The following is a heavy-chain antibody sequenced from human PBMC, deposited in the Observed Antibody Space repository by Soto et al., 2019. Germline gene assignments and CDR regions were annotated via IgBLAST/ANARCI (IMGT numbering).Heavy chain of an antibody. J-gene: IGHJ4*01. CDR1: GGTFSSYA. D-gene: IGHD2-21*01. V-gene: IGHV1-69*01. CDR3: AREGASCSHIGY. Sequence: QVQLVQSGAEVNKPGSSVKFSCKASGGTFSSYAIIWVRQAPGQGLEWMGGIIPIFGTANSAQKFQGRVTSTADESTSTAYMELSSLRSEDTAVYYCAREGASCSHIGYWGHGTLVTVSS. CDR2: IIPIFGTA.